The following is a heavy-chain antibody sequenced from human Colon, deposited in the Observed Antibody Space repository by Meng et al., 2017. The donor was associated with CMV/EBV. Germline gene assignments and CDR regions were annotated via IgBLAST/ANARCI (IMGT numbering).Heavy chain of an antibody. V-gene: IGHV1-8*01. CDR3: ASGRAPPLRYFDS. Sequence: QVQLVQSGTEVKRPGASVKVSCKASGYTFSDFDVNWVRQATGQGLEWMGYMSPDNGYADFAQKFQGRVTMSRNTSINTAYMELTGLRSEDTAVYYCASGRAPPLRYFDSWGQGTLVTVSS. CDR2: MSPDNGYA. D-gene: IGHD4-17*01. CDR1: GYTFSDFD. J-gene: IGHJ4*02.